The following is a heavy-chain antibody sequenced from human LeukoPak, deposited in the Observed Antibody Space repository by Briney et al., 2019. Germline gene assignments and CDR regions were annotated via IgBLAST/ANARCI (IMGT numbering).Heavy chain of an antibody. CDR2: IKQDGSEK. J-gene: IGHJ4*02. V-gene: IGHV3-7*01. CDR1: GFTSNNAW. D-gene: IGHD6-19*01. CDR3: AREPYSSGWYVADYFDY. Sequence: GGSLRLSCAASGFTSNNAWMSWVRQAPGKGLEWVANIKQDGSEKYYVDSVKGRFTISRDNAKNSLYLQMNSLRAEDTAVYYCAREPYSSGWYVADYFDYWGQGTLVTVSS.